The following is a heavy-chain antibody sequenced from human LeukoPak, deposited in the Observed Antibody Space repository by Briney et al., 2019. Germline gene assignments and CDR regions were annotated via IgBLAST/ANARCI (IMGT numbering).Heavy chain of an antibody. Sequence: SETLSLTCTVSGGSISSSSYYWGWIRQPPGKGLEWIGSIYYSGSTYYNPSLKSRVTISVDTAQNQFSLKLRALTAADTAVYYRARDPAGYGDTVPDAFDIWGQGTMVTVSS. J-gene: IGHJ3*02. CDR2: IYYSGST. V-gene: IGHV4-39*07. D-gene: IGHD4-17*01. CDR3: ARDPAGYGDTVPDAFDI. CDR1: GGSISSSSYY.